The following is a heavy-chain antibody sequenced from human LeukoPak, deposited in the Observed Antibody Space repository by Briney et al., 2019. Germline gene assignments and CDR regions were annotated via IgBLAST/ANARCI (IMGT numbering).Heavy chain of an antibody. Sequence: TGGSLRLSCTASGFTFGDYAMSWFRQAPGKGLEWVGFIRSKAYGRTTEYAASVKGRFTTSSHDSKRIPYLPINSLKPADTAVYYCTRGAPIPIVVDPPLDLRNWGQGTLVTVSS. CDR1: GFTFGDYA. CDR3: TRGAPIPIVVDPPLDLRN. D-gene: IGHD2-2*01. J-gene: IGHJ4*02. CDR2: IRSKAYGRTT. V-gene: IGHV3-49*03.